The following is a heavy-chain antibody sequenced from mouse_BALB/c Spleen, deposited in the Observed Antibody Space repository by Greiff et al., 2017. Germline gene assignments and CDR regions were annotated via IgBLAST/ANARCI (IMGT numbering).Heavy chain of an antibody. V-gene: IGHV3-6*02. CDR2: ISYDGSN. CDR1: GYSITSGYY. J-gene: IGHJ4*01. CDR3: ASGGGYESMDY. D-gene: IGHD2-14*01. Sequence: EVQLVESGPGLVKPSQSLSLTCSVTGYSITSGYYWNWIRQFPGNKLEWMGYISYDGSNNYNPSLKNRISITRDTSKNQFFLKLNSVTTEDTATYYCASGGGYESMDYWGQGTSVTVSS.